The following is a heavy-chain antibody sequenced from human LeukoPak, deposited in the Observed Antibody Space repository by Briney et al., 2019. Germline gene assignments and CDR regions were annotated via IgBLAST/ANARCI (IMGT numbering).Heavy chain of an antibody. CDR2: ISSSSSTI. J-gene: IGHJ6*03. CDR1: GFTFSSYS. CDR3: ARGGLRHYYYYYMDV. Sequence: GGSLRLSCAASGFTFSSYSMNWVRQAPGKGLEWVSYISSSSSTIYYADSVKGRFTISRDNAKNSLYLQMNSLRAEDTAVYYCARGGLRHYYYYYMDVWGKGTTVTVPS. V-gene: IGHV3-48*01. D-gene: IGHD4-17*01.